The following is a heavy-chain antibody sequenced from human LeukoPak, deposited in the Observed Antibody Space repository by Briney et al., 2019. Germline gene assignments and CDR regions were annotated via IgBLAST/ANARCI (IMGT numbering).Heavy chain of an antibody. CDR1: TFTFTHFA. Sequence: SGPSHKLSYAASTFTFTHFAMHCDRHPPHHRHHRVASIWSDGTQGNYVDSVKGRFTISRDNSMLYLEMNSLRVEDTAMFYSAKEVGRDDSETPGTFDMWGLGTKVTVSS. CDR3: AKEVGRDDSETPGTFDM. D-gene: IGHD5-24*01. J-gene: IGHJ3*02. CDR2: IWSDGTQG. V-gene: IGHV3-33*03.